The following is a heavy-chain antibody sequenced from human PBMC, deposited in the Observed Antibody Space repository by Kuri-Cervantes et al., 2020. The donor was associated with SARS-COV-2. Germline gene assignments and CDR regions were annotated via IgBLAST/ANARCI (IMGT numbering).Heavy chain of an antibody. CDR3: ARGGGSETTPIDY. CDR2: IDSGSLYM. J-gene: IGHJ4*01. CDR1: GFSFSSHT. Sequence: GGSLRLSCAASGFSFSSHTMNWVRQAPGGGLEWVSAIDSGSLYMYYAQSLEGRFTISRDNAKNSLYLQMNSLRAEDTAVYYCARGGGSETTPIDYWGQGTLVTVSS. V-gene: IGHV3-21*01. D-gene: IGHD1/OR15-1a*01.